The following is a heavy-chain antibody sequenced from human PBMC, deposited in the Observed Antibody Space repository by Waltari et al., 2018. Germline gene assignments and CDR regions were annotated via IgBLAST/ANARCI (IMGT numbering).Heavy chain of an antibody. V-gene: IGHV1-3*01. D-gene: IGHD1-26*01. CDR1: GYHFTNFA. CDR2: VNVGVGST. Sequence: QVQVLQSGAEVKKPGASGKISCQVSGYHFTNFAVHWVRLAPGQKFEWLGWVNVGVGSTKTSQKFNDRLTFTKDTSATTVYMELRGLTSQDTAVYYCATRHLLQGLVETAYWGQGTQVNV. J-gene: IGHJ4*02. CDR3: ATRHLLQGLVETAY.